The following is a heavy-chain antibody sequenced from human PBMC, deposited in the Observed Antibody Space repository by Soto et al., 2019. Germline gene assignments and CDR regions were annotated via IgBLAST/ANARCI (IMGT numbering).Heavy chain of an antibody. D-gene: IGHD1-1*01. Sequence: QVLLMQSGAEVKKPGSSVKVSCTSSGGPFSSYGISWVRQVPGQGLEWLGGIIPLFGTPSYSRKFQDRLTISADESTTTAYMEVSSLTSEDTAMYFCARDGTIQMATLENWGQGTLVNVSS. CDR2: IIPLFGTP. V-gene: IGHV1-69*01. CDR3: ARDGTIQMATLEN. CDR1: GGPFSSYG. J-gene: IGHJ4*02.